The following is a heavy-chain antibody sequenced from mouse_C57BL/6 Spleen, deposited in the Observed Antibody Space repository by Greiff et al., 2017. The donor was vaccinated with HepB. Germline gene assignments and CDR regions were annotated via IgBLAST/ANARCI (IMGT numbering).Heavy chain of an antibody. CDR1: GYTFTSYW. J-gene: IGHJ4*01. CDR3: ARSKLRGYYAMDY. D-gene: IGHD2-4*01. CDR2: IDPSDSYT. Sequence: QVQLKQPGAELVMPGASVKLSCKASGYTFTSYWMHWVKQRPGQGLEWIGEIDPSDSYTNYNQKFKGKSTLTVDKSSSTAYMQLSSLTSEDAAVYYCARSKLRGYYAMDYWGQGTSVTVSS. V-gene: IGHV1-69*01.